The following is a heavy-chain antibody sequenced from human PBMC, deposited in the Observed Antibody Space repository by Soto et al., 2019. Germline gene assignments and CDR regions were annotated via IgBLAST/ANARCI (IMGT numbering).Heavy chain of an antibody. J-gene: IGHJ4*02. D-gene: IGHD5-12*01. V-gene: IGHV3-33*01. CDR2: IWYDGSNK. Sequence: GGSLRLSCAASGFTFNSYGMHWVRQAPGKGLEWVAVIWYDGSNKYYADSVKGRFTISRDNSKNTLYLQMNSLRAEDTAVYYCARGLPDGYNTFDYWGQGTLVTVSS. CDR3: ARGLPDGYNTFDY. CDR1: GFTFNSYG.